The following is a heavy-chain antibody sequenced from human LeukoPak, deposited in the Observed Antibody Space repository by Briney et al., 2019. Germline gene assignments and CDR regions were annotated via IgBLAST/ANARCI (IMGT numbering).Heavy chain of an antibody. CDR1: GFTFSSSG. J-gene: IGHJ4*02. CDR3: AKGAAASWRTFDY. D-gene: IGHD6-13*01. V-gene: IGHV3-30*02. CDR2: IRYDGSYK. Sequence: GGSLRLSCAASGFTFSSSGMHWVRQAPGKGLEWVSFIRYDGSYKYYADSVKGRFTISRDNSKNTLYLQMNSLRSEDTAVYYCAKGAAASWRTFDYWGQGTLVTVSS.